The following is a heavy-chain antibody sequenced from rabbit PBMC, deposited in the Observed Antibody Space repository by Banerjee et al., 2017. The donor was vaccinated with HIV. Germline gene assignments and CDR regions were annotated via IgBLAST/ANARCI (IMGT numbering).Heavy chain of an antibody. D-gene: IGHD1-1*01. J-gene: IGHJ4*01. V-gene: IGHV1S40*01. Sequence: QQLEEAGGGLVKPGASLTLTCTASGFSFSSGYYMYWVRQAPGKGLEWIACIYIGSGRTDYANWAKGRFTISKTSSTTVTLQMTSLTAADTATYFCATASSGVWYFNFWGQGTLVTVS. CDR1: GFSFSSGYY. CDR2: IYIGSGRT. CDR3: ATASSGVWYFNF.